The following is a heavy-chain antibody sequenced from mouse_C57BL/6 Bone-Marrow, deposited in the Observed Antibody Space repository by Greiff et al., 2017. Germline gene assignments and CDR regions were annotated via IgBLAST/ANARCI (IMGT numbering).Heavy chain of an antibody. J-gene: IGHJ1*03. Sequence: QVQLQQSGAELVRPGTSVKMSCKASGYTFTNYWIGWAKQRPGHGLEWIGDIYPGGGYNHYNEQFKGKATLTADKSSRTAYMQFSSLTSEDSAIYYCAREVVASDWYFDVWGTETTVTVSS. V-gene: IGHV1-63*01. CDR3: AREVVASDWYFDV. CDR1: GYTFTNYW. CDR2: IYPGGGYN. D-gene: IGHD1-1*01.